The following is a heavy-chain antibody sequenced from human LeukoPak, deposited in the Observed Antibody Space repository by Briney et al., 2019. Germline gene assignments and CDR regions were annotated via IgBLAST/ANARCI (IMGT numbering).Heavy chain of an antibody. CDR2: IIPILGVP. CDR1: GGTFSSYA. V-gene: IGHV1-69*04. J-gene: IGHJ4*02. CDR3: ARDGPLSYGYYFDY. Sequence: ASVKVSCKASGGTFSSYAISRVRQAPGQGLEWMGRIIPILGVPNYAQKFQGRVTITADKSTTTAYMELSSLSSEDTAVYYCARDGPLSYGYYFDYWGQGTLVTVSS. D-gene: IGHD5-18*01.